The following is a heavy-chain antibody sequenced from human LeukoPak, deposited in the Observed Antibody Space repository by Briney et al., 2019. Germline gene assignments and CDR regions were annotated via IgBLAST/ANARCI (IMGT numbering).Heavy chain of an antibody. Sequence: SETLSLTCTVFGGSISSSGHYWGWIRQPPGEGLEWIGSIYFSGSTYYSPSLKSRVTISVDPSTNQFSLKLSSVTAADTAVYYCARHQWLGPFDYWGQGTLVTVSS. CDR2: IYFSGST. D-gene: IGHD6-19*01. J-gene: IGHJ4*02. CDR3: ARHQWLGPFDY. V-gene: IGHV4-39*01. CDR1: GGSISSSGHY.